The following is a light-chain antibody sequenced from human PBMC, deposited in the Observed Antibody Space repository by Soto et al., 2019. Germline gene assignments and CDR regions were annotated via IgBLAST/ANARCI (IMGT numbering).Light chain of an antibody. CDR3: QQYVTSPIT. J-gene: IGKJ5*01. Sequence: EILMTQSPATLSASPVERATLSCRASQSAGSNLAWYQHKPGQAPRLLIHGASTRATGIPARFSGSGSGTDFTLTISRLEPEDFAVYYCQQYVTSPITFGQGTRLEIK. CDR1: QSAGSN. CDR2: GAS. V-gene: IGKV3-15*01.